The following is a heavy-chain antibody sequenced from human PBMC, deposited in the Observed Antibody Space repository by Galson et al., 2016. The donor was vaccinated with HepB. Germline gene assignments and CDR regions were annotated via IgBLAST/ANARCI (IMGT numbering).Heavy chain of an antibody. CDR2: ICSSGST. J-gene: IGHJ6*03. V-gene: IGHV4-61*10. D-gene: IGHD2-2*01. Sequence: SETLSLTCTVSGGSISSGSPCWSWIRQPAGKGLDYIGRICSSGSTYYSPSLKSRVTISVDTSKNQFSLKLSSVTAADTAVYYCATRSRAAMPAFGIQRPNYYMDGWGKGTTVTVSS. CDR3: ATRSRAAMPAFGIQRPNYYMDG. CDR1: GGSISSGSPC.